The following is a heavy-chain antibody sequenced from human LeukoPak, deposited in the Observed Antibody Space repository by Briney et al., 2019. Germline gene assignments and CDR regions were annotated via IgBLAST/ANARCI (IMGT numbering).Heavy chain of an antibody. CDR3: ARDTPYYDYVWGSYRPRPDAFDI. CDR2: IYYSGST. D-gene: IGHD3-16*02. J-gene: IGHJ3*02. V-gene: IGHV4-59*01. CDR1: GGSISSYY. Sequence: SETLSLTCTVSGGSISSYYWSWIRQPPGKGLEWIGYIYYSGSTNYNPFLKSRVTISVDTSKNQFSLKLSSVTAADTAVYYCARDTPYYDYVWGSYRPRPDAFDIWGQGTMVTVSS.